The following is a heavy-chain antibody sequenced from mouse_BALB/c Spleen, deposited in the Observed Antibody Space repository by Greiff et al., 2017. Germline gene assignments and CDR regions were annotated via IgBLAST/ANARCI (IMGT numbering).Heavy chain of an antibody. J-gene: IGHJ4*01. D-gene: IGHD4-1*01. CDR2: IYPGDGDT. CDR3: ARNWDGVDYYAMDY. V-gene: IGHV1-82*01. CDR1: GYAFSSSW. Sequence: VQLQQSGPELVKPGASVKISCKASGYAFSSSWMNWVKQRPGQGLEWIGRIYPGDGDTNYNGKFKGKATLTADKSSSTAYMQLSSLTSVDSAVYFCARNWDGVDYYAMDYWGQGTSVTVSS.